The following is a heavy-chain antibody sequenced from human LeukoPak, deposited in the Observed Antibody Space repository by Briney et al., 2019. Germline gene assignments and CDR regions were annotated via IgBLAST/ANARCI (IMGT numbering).Heavy chain of an antibody. Sequence: SETLSLTCTVSGGSISSYYWSWIRQPPGKGLEWIGYIYTSGSTNYNPSLKSRVTISVDTSKNQFSLKLSSVTAADTAVYYCARRVRGEFWNWFDPWGQGTLVTVSS. CDR2: IYTSGST. V-gene: IGHV4-4*09. CDR3: ARRVRGEFWNWFDP. D-gene: IGHD3-10*01. J-gene: IGHJ5*02. CDR1: GGSISSYY.